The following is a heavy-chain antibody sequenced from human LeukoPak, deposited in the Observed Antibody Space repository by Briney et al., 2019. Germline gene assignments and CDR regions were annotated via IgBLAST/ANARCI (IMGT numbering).Heavy chain of an antibody. CDR2: INPNSGGT. CDR3: ARDSHYYYDSSGYHDY. J-gene: IGHJ4*02. V-gene: IGHV1-2*06. D-gene: IGHD3-22*01. CDR1: GYTFTGYY. Sequence: ASVKVSCKASGYTFTGYYMHWVRQAPGQGLEWMGRINPNSGGTNYAQKFQGRVTMTRDTSISTAYMELSRLRSDDTAVYYRARDSHYYYDSSGYHDYWGQGTLVTVSS.